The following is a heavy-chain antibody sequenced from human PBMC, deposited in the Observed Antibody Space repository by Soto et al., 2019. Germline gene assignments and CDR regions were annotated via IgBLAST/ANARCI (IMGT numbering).Heavy chain of an antibody. CDR3: ARDPVGVDSTFFFDS. D-gene: IGHD2-21*01. Sequence: KPGGSLRLSCAASGFTFSYYSMTWVRQSPGRGLEWVSSISSSTTYISYADSVRGRFTISRDNAKNSLYLQMSSLRADDTAVYYCARDPVGVDSTFFFDSWGQGTLVTVSS. J-gene: IGHJ4*02. CDR2: ISSSTTYI. V-gene: IGHV3-21*01. CDR1: GFTFSYYS.